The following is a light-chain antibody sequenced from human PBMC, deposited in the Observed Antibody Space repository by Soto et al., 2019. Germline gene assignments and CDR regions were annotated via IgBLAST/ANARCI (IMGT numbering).Light chain of an antibody. CDR1: SSDVGGYNY. Sequence: QSVLTQPPSASGSPGQSVAISCTGTSSDVGGYNYVSWYQQHPGKAPKLMIYEVNKRPSGVPDRFSGSKSGNTASLTVSGLQAADEADYYCRSYAGNNGYVFGTGTKVTVL. CDR2: EVN. V-gene: IGLV2-8*01. J-gene: IGLJ1*01. CDR3: RSYAGNNGYV.